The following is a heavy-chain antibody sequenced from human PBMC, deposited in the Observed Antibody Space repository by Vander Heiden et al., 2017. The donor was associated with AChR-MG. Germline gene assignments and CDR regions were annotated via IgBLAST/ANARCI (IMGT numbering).Heavy chain of an antibody. Sequence: QVQLLQSGAAVKKPGSSVKVSCKASGRRFSNDAINWVRQAPGQGLEWMGGIIPIFGTANYAQKFQGRVTITADESTTTVYMELSSLRSEDTAVYYCARGEEGDDFWNGRSDYWGQGTQVTVS. J-gene: IGHJ4*02. CDR1: GRRFSNDA. CDR2: IIPIFGTA. D-gene: IGHD3-3*01. CDR3: ARGEEGDDFWNGRSDY. V-gene: IGHV1-69*01.